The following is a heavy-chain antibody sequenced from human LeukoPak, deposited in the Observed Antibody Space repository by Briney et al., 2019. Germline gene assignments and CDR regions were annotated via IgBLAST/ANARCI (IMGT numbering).Heavy chain of an antibody. Sequence: SETLSPTCAVYGGSFSGYYWSWIRQPPGKGLEWIGEINHSGSTNYNPSLKSRVTISVDTSKNQFSLKLSSVTAADTAVYYCARGQATVTTYNWFDPWGQGTLVTVSS. CDR2: INHSGST. CDR1: GGSFSGYY. V-gene: IGHV4-34*01. D-gene: IGHD4-11*01. CDR3: ARGQATVTTYNWFDP. J-gene: IGHJ5*02.